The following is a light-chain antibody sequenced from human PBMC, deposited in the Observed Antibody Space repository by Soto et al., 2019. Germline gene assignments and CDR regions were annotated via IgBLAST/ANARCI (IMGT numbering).Light chain of an antibody. CDR1: NIGNIN. Sequence: SYELTQPPSVSVAPGQTATITCVGNNIGNINVHWYLQKPGLAPMLVVYDDSDRPSGIPERISGSNSGNTATLTINRVEAGDEADYYCQVWYDSRDQAVFGGGTQLTVL. CDR2: DDS. CDR3: QVWYDSRDQAV. J-gene: IGLJ2*01. V-gene: IGLV3-21*02.